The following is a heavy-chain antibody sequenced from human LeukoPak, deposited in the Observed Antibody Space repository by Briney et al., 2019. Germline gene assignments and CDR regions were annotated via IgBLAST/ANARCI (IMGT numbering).Heavy chain of an antibody. CDR1: ASGAAFTSHS. Sequence: PGGSLRLSCAASASGAAFTSHSMNWVRQAPGKGLERISYIHSSSDYIFYADSVKGRFTVSRDNARNSLYLQMNSLRAEDTAIYYCAREYNSRATFDYWGQGTLVIVSS. CDR2: IHSSSDYI. J-gene: IGHJ4*02. D-gene: IGHD1-20*01. CDR3: AREYNSRATFDY. V-gene: IGHV3-21*05.